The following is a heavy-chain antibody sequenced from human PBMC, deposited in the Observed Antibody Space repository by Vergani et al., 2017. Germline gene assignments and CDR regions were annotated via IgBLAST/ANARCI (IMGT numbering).Heavy chain of an antibody. CDR2: IYYTGTT. CDR3: TRHGGSGWAGYFQH. Sequence: QLQLQESGPGLVKPSETLSLICTVSGVSIGSNSYYWGWIRQPPGKGLEWIGTIYYTGTTYYNEAHKSRLTISVDTSKNQFSLNLTSVTAADTAVYYCTRHGGSGWAGYFQHWGQGTLVTASS. V-gene: IGHV4-39*01. D-gene: IGHD6-19*01. J-gene: IGHJ1*01. CDR1: GVSIGSNSYY.